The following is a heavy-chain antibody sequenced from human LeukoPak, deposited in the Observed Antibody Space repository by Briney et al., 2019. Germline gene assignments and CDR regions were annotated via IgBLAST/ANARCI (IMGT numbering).Heavy chain of an antibody. Sequence: PGGSLRLSCAASGFTFDDYAMPWVRQAPGKGLEWVSGISWNSGSIGYADSVKGRFTISRDNAKNSLYLQMNSLRAEDTALYYCAKGYDFWSGYLDYWAREPWSPSPQ. J-gene: IGHJ4*02. V-gene: IGHV3-9*01. CDR1: GFTFDDYA. CDR3: AKGYDFWSGYLDY. D-gene: IGHD3-3*01. CDR2: ISWNSGSI.